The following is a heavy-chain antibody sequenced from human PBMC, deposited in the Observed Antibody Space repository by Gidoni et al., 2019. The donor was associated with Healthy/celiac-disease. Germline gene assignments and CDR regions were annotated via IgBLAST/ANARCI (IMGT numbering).Heavy chain of an antibody. D-gene: IGHD5-12*01. CDR3: ASGYDLGFDY. V-gene: IGHV3-30-3*01. J-gene: IGHJ4*02. CDR2: ISYDGSNK. Sequence: RQAPGKGLEWVAVISYDGSNKYYADSVKGRVTISRDNSKNTLYLQMNSLRAEDTAVYYCASGYDLGFDYWGQGTLVTVSS.